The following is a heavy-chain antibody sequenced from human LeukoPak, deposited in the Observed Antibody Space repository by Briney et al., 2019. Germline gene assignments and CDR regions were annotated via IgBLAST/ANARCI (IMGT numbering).Heavy chain of an antibody. CDR3: ARDYSGTYFDS. CDR1: GGTFSSYA. Sequence: ATVKVSCKASGGTFSSYAISWVRQAPGQGLEWMGWNSAYNGNTKNVQRVQDRVTMTTDTSTSTAYMELRSLRSDDTAVYYCARDYSGTYFDSWGQGTLVTVSS. CDR2: NSAYNGNT. J-gene: IGHJ4*02. V-gene: IGHV1-18*01. D-gene: IGHD1-26*01.